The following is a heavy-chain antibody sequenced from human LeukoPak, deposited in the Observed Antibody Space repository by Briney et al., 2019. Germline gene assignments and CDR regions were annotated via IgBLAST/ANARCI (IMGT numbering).Heavy chain of an antibody. V-gene: IGHV1-3*01. CDR3: ARGGRAYYYDSSGHDY. CDR2: INAGNGNT. D-gene: IGHD3-22*01. J-gene: IGHJ4*02. CDR1: GYTFTNYA. Sequence: ASVKVSCKASGYTFTNYAMHWVRQAPGQRLEWMGWINAGNGNTKYSQKFQGRVTIAKDTSASTAYMELSSLRSEDTAVYYCARGGRAYYYDSSGHDYWGQGTLVTVSS.